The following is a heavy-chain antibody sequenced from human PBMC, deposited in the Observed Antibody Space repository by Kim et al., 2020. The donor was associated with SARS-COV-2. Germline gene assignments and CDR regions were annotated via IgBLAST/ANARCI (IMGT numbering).Heavy chain of an antibody. CDR2: INSDGSST. Sequence: GGSLRLSCAASGFTFSSYWMHWVRQAPGKGLVWVSRINSDGSSTSYADSVKGRFTISRDNAKNTLYLQMNSLRAEDTAVYYCARSFSGRPYYYDSSGYYHFDYWGQGTLVTVSS. D-gene: IGHD3-22*01. CDR1: GFTFSSYW. V-gene: IGHV3-74*01. J-gene: IGHJ4*02. CDR3: ARSFSGRPYYYDSSGYYHFDY.